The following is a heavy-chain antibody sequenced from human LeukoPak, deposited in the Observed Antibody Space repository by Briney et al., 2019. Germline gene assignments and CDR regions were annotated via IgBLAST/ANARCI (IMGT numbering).Heavy chain of an antibody. CDR2: ISYDGSNE. Sequence: GGSLRLSCAASGLTFSSYVMHWVRQAPGKGLEWVAIISYDGSNEYYADSVKGRFTISRDNSKNTLYLQMNSLRADDTAVYYCAMKAVPRPRLHDAFDFWGQGTVVSVSS. J-gene: IGHJ3*01. CDR1: GLTFSSYV. V-gene: IGHV3-30*04. D-gene: IGHD5-24*01. CDR3: AMKAVPRPRLHDAFDF.